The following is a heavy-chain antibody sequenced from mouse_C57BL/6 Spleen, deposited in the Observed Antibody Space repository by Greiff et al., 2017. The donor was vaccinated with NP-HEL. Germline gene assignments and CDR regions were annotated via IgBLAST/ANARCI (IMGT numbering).Heavy chain of an antibody. Sequence: QVQLQQSGAELVKPGASVKLSCKASGYTFTSYWMHWVKQRPGQGLEWIGMIHPNSGSTNYNEKFKSKATLTVDKSSSTAYMQLSSLTSEDSAVYYCARSNYYGIAYWGQGTLVTVSA. CDR2: IHPNSGST. CDR1: GYTFTSYW. CDR3: ARSNYYGIAY. J-gene: IGHJ3*01. V-gene: IGHV1-64*01. D-gene: IGHD2-1*01.